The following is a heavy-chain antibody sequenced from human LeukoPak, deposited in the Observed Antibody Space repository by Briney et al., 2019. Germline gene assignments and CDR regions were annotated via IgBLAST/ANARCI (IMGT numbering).Heavy chain of an antibody. CDR2: IYPGDSDT. CDR1: GYSFTSYW. V-gene: IGHV5-51*01. D-gene: IGHD2-2*01. Sequence: GESLKISCKGSGYSFTSYWIGWVRQMPGKGLEWMGIIYPGDSDTRYSPSFQGQVTISADKSISTAYLQWSSLKASDTAMYYCARHASFGCSSTSCPPGYWGQGTLVTVSS. J-gene: IGHJ4*02. CDR3: ARHASFGCSSTSCPPGY.